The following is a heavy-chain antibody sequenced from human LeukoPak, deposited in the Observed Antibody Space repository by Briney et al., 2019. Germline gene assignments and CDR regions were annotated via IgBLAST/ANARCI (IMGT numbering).Heavy chain of an antibody. D-gene: IGHD2-15*01. V-gene: IGHV4-4*07. CDR2: IYTSGST. CDR3: ARDGDLGYCSGGSCLYFQH. J-gene: IGHJ1*01. Sequence: SETLSLTCTVSGGSISSYYWSWIRQPAGKGLEWIGRIYTSGSTNYNPSLKSRVTISVDTSKNQFSLKLSSVTAADTAVYYCARDGDLGYCSGGSCLYFQHWGQGTLVTVSS. CDR1: GGSISSYY.